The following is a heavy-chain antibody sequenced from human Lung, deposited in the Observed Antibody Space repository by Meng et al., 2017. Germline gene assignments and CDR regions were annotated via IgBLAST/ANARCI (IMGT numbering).Heavy chain of an antibody. Sequence: QVQLVQSGDEVKKPGASVKVSCKPSGYNFPDYYIHWVRRAPGQGLEWMGRINPKSGGTHYAQKFQARVTMTGDTSISTAYMELSGLRSDDTAMYYCARDEDISAAGKLFGDYWGQGTLVTVSS. CDR2: INPKSGGT. D-gene: IGHD6-25*01. CDR3: ARDEDISAAGKLFGDY. CDR1: GYNFPDYY. J-gene: IGHJ4*02. V-gene: IGHV1-2*06.